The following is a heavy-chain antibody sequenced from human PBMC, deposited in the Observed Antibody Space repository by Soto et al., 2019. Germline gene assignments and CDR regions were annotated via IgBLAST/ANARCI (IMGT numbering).Heavy chain of an antibody. Sequence: QVQLQESGPGLVKPSQTLSLTCTVSGGSISSGDYYWSWIRQPPGKGLEWVGYIYYSGSTYYNPSLKSRVTISVDTAKNQYSLKLSSVTAADTAVYYCAREEGGGSCRFDYWGQGTLVTVSS. CDR3: AREEGGGSCRFDY. CDR2: IYYSGST. V-gene: IGHV4-30-4*01. CDR1: GGSISSGDYY. D-gene: IGHD2-15*01. J-gene: IGHJ4*02.